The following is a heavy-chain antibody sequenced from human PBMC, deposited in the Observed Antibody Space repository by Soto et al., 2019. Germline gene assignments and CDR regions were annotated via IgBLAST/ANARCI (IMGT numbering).Heavy chain of an antibody. CDR3: AKGVPGIAVAGTGYFQH. D-gene: IGHD6-19*01. CDR2: ISYDGDNE. V-gene: IGHV3-30*18. CDR1: GFTFSNYA. J-gene: IGHJ1*01. Sequence: PGGSLRLSCAASGFTFSNYAMHWVRQAPGKGLEWLAIISYDGDNEYYADSVRGRFTISRDNSKNTLYLQMNSLRAEDTAVYYCAKGVPGIAVAGTGYFQHWGQGTLVTVSS.